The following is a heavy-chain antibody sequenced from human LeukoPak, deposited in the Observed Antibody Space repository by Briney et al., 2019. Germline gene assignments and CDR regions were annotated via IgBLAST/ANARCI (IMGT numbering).Heavy chain of an antibody. CDR1: GFSLSTSGVG. Sequence: SGPTLVKPTQTPTLTCTFSGFSLSTSGVGVGWIRQPPGKALEWLALIYWDDDKRYSPSLKSRLTITKDTSKNQVVLTMTNMDPVDTATYYRAHCRITGYYGSGTGGYYFDYWGQGTLVTVSS. J-gene: IGHJ4*02. D-gene: IGHD3-10*01. V-gene: IGHV2-5*02. CDR2: IYWDDDK. CDR3: AHCRITGYYGSGTGGYYFDY.